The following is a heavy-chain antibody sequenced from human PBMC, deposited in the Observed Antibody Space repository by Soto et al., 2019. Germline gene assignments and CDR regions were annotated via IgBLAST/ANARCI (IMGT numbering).Heavy chain of an antibody. Sequence: QVQLVQSGAEVKKPGASVKVSCKASGYTFTSYDINWVRQATGQGPEWMGWMNPDSGHTGYARKFRDRISMNRNTSITTAYMELTSLRSDATAIYYCARGQVRYSSSNYFDPWGRGTLVTVSS. V-gene: IGHV1-8*01. CDR1: GYTFTSYD. J-gene: IGHJ5*02. CDR2: MNPDSGHT. D-gene: IGHD6-6*01. CDR3: ARGQVRYSSSNYFDP.